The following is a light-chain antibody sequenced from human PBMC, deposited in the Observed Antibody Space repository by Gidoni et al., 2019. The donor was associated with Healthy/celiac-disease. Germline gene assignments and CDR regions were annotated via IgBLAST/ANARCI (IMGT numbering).Light chain of an antibody. V-gene: IGLV3-25*03. J-gene: IGLJ3*02. CDR2: KDR. Sequence: SYELTPPPSVSVSPGQTARITCSGDALPKQYAYWYQQKPGQAPVLVIYKDRERPSGIPERFSGSSSGTTVTLTISGVQAEDEADYYCQSADSSGTLWVFGGGTKLTVL. CDR3: QSADSSGTLWV. CDR1: ALPKQY.